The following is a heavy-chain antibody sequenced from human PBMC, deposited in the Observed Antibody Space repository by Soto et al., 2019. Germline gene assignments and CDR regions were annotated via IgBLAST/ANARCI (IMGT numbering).Heavy chain of an antibody. J-gene: IGHJ4*02. D-gene: IGHD4-17*01. Sequence: ASVKVSCKASGGTFSSYAIHWVRQAPGQGLEWLGKIIPSYDRTNYAQKFQGRVTVTADTYTTTAYMELSSLRSDDTAVYYCARDPSNDYGGDTFDYWGQGTLVTVSS. CDR2: IIPSYDRT. V-gene: IGHV1-69*04. CDR1: GGTFSSYA. CDR3: ARDPSNDYGGDTFDY.